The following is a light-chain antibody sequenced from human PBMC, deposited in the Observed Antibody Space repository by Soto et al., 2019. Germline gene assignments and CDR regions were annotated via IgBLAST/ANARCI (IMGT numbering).Light chain of an antibody. V-gene: IGKV4-1*01. CDR1: QRVLYSSNNKNY. J-gene: IGKJ2*01. Sequence: DIVMTQSPDSLAVSLGERATINCKSSQRVLYSSNNKNYLAWYQQKPGQPPKLLIYWASTRESGVPDRFSGSGSGTDFTLTISSLQAEDVAVYYCQQHYSTPYTFGPGTKLEIK. CDR3: QQHYSTPYT. CDR2: WAS.